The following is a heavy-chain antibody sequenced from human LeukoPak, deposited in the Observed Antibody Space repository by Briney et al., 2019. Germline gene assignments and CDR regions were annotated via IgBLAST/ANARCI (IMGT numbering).Heavy chain of an antibody. CDR3: VRPIDNGSGSYYFDY. CDR2: ISYDGSNE. V-gene: IGHV3-30*04. D-gene: IGHD3-10*01. CDR1: GFTFYYYP. J-gene: IGHJ4*02. Sequence: GGSLRLSCAASGFTFYYYPMHWVRQAPGKGLEWVAVISYDGSNEYYADSVKGRFTISRDNSKNTLYLQMSSLRAGDTAVYYCVRPIDNGSGSYYFDYWGQGTLVTVTS.